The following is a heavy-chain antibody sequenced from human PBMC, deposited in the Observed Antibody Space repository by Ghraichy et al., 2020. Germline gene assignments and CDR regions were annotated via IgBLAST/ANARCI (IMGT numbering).Heavy chain of an antibody. V-gene: IGHV2-5*02. CDR3: ARRSDDYGDYYRGQGFDP. CDR2: IYWDDDK. D-gene: IGHD4-17*01. J-gene: IGHJ5*02. CDR1: GFSLSTSGVG. Sequence: SGPTLVKPTQTLTLTCTFSGFSLSTSGVGVGWIRQPPGKALEWLALIYWDDDKRYSPSLKSRLTITKDTSKNQVVLTMTNMDPVDTATYYCARRSDDYGDYYRGQGFDPWGQGTLVTVSS.